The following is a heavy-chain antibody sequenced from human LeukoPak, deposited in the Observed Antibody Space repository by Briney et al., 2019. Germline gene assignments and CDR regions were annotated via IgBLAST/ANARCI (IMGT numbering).Heavy chain of an antibody. V-gene: IGHV4-59*08. J-gene: IGHJ4*02. Sequence: PSETLSLTCTVTGGSISGYHWNWIRQPPGKGLEWFGYIYYSGSTNYNPSLKSRVTISVDTSKNQFSLKLSSVTAADTAVYYCARHVFHYYDSSGRGYFDYWGQGTLVTVSS. CDR3: ARHVFHYYDSSGRGYFDY. CDR2: IYYSGST. D-gene: IGHD3-22*01. CDR1: GGSISGYH.